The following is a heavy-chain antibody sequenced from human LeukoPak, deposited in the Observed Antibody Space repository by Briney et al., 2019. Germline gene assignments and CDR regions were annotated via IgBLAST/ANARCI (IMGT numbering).Heavy chain of an antibody. CDR1: GYTFTSSG. Sequence: ASVKVSCKASGYTFTSSGISWVRQAPGQGLEWMGWISAYNGSTNYAQKLQGRATMTTDTSTSTAYMELRSLRSDDPAVYYCAREGSGWYGHYFDYWGQGPLVTVS. J-gene: IGHJ4*02. V-gene: IGHV1-18*01. D-gene: IGHD6-19*01. CDR3: AREGSGWYGHYFDY. CDR2: ISAYNGST.